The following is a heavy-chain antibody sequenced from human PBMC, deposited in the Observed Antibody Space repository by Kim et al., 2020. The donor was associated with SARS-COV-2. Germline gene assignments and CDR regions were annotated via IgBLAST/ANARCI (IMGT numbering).Heavy chain of an antibody. V-gene: IGHV3-21*01. Sequence: SADAVKGRFTISRDNAKNSLYLQMNSLRAEDTAVYYCARGLAAGTFTFDYWGQGTLVTVSS. D-gene: IGHD6-13*01. J-gene: IGHJ4*02. CDR3: ARGLAAGTFTFDY.